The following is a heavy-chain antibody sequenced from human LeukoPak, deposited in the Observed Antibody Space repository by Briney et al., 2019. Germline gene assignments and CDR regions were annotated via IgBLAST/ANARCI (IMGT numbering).Heavy chain of an antibody. Sequence: GASVKVSCKASGYTFTSYYMHWVRQAPGQGLEWTGIINPSGGSTSYAQKFQGRVTMTRDMSTSTVYMELSSLRSEDTAVYYCARTARVTNAFDIWGQGTMVTVSS. J-gene: IGHJ3*02. CDR2: INPSGGST. V-gene: IGHV1-46*01. CDR3: ARTARVTNAFDI. CDR1: GYTFTSYY.